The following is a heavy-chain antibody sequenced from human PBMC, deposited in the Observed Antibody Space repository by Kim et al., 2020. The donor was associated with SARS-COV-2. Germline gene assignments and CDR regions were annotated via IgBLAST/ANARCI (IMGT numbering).Heavy chain of an antibody. V-gene: IGHV1-46*01. CDR1: GYTFTSYY. D-gene: IGHD6-13*01. J-gene: IGHJ6*02. CDR2: INPSGGST. Sequence: ASVKVSCKASGYTFTSYYMHWVRQAPGQGLEWMGIINPSGGSTSYAQKFQGRVTMTRDTSTSTVYMELSSLRSEDTAVYYCATIYYSSSWYGLDWVSAAKKGTSYYYGMDFWGQGTTVTVSS. CDR3: ATIYYSSSWYGLDWVSAAKKGTSYYYGMDF.